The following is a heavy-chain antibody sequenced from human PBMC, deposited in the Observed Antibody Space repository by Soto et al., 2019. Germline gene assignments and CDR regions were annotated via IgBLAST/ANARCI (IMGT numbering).Heavy chain of an antibody. V-gene: IGHV3-23*01. J-gene: IGHJ4*02. CDR1: GFTFSTYA. D-gene: IGHD5-18*01. Sequence: GGSLRLSCAASGFTFSTYAMSWVRQAPGKGLEWVSVISGSGGSTYYADSVKGRFTISRDNSKNTLYLQMNSRRAEDTAVYYCATDSTLVGHNYGLFEYWGQGTLVTVSS. CDR3: ATDSTLVGHNYGLFEY. CDR2: ISGSGGST.